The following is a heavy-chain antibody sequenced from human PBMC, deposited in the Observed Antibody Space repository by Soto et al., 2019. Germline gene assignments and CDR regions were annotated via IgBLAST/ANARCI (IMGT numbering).Heavy chain of an antibody. CDR1: GGSFSGYY. D-gene: IGHD2-15*01. J-gene: IGHJ6*02. Sequence: QVQLQQWGAGLLKPSETLSLTCAVYGGSFSGYYWSWIRQPPGKGLEWIGEINHSGSTNYNPSLKSRVTISVDTSTNQFSLKLSSVTAADTAVYYCARGPPRGYCSGGSCYSVPYYYGMDVWGQGTTVTVSS. CDR3: ARGPPRGYCSGGSCYSVPYYYGMDV. V-gene: IGHV4-34*01. CDR2: INHSGST.